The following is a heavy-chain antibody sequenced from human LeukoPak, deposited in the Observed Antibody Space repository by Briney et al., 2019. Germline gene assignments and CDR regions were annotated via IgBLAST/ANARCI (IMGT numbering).Heavy chain of an antibody. CDR3: ARAPRYSSGIFDY. J-gene: IGHJ4*02. Sequence: ASVKVSCKASGYTFTSYDINWVRQATGQGLEWMGRIIPILGIANYAQKFQGRVTITADKSTSTAYMELSSLRSEDTAVYYCARAPRYSSGIFDYWGQGTLVTVSS. V-gene: IGHV1-69*04. CDR1: GYTFTSYD. D-gene: IGHD6-19*01. CDR2: IIPILGIA.